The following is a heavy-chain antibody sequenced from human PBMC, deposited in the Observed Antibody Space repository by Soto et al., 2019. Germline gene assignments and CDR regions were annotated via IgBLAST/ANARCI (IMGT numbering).Heavy chain of an antibody. J-gene: IGHJ4*02. CDR3: AKDPPTTGTTFDY. CDR1: GFTFSSFA. CDR2: INKSGGST. V-gene: IGHV3-23*01. D-gene: IGHD1-1*01. Sequence: GSLIVPCAASGFTFSSFAMSWVRQAPGKGLEWVSTINKSGGSTYYADSVKGRFTISRDNSKNMLFLQISGLRAEDTAVYYCAKDPPTTGTTFDYWGRGTLVTVSS.